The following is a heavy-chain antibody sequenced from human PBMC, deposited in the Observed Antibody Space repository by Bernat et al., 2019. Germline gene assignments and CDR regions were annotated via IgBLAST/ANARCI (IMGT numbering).Heavy chain of an antibody. CDR3: ARTDIGVLDQGPGRVDH. CDR1: GGSISSGAYY. D-gene: IGHD3/OR15-3a*01. V-gene: IGHV4-39*01. J-gene: IGHJ4*02. Sequence: QLQLQESGPGLVRPSETLSLTCTVSGGSISSGAYYWGWIRQPPGKGLEYIGNIHYSGNTYYNPSLKSRVTISIDTSKNQFSLKLSSVTAADTAFYYCARTDIGVLDQGPGRVDHWGQGTLVSVSS. CDR2: IHYSGNT.